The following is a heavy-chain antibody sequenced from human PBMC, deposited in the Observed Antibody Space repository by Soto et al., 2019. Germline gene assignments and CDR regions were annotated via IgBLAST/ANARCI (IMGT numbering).Heavy chain of an antibody. D-gene: IGHD6-6*01. CDR3: ARQIAALSYLDP. Sequence: VGSLRLSCAASGFTVNSNYMSWVRQAPGKGLEWVSVIYSGGSTYYADSVKGRFTISRDNSKNTLYLQMNSLRAEDTAVYYCARQIAALSYLDPWGQGTLVTVSS. J-gene: IGHJ5*02. CDR2: IYSGGST. CDR1: GFTVNSNY. V-gene: IGHV3-53*01.